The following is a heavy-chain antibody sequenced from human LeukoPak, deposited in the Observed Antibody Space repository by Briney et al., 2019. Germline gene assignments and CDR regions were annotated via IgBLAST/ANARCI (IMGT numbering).Heavy chain of an antibody. V-gene: IGHV4-31*03. CDR1: GGSISSGDYY. D-gene: IGHD6-13*01. Sequence: PSETLSLTCTVSGGSISSGDYYWSWIRQHPGKGLEWIGYIYYTGNTYYNPSLKSRLTISVDTSKNQFSLKLTSVTAADTAVYYCARPIAAAGKMAYMDVWGKGTTVTVSS. CDR2: IYYTGNT. J-gene: IGHJ6*03. CDR3: ARPIAAAGKMAYMDV.